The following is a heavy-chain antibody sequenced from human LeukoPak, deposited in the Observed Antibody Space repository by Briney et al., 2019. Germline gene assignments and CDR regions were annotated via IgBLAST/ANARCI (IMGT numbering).Heavy chain of an antibody. CDR1: GFTFNNFE. V-gene: IGHV3-48*03. CDR2: ISSSGSTI. Sequence: QPGGSLRLSCAASGFTFNNFEMNWVRQAPGKGLEWVSYISSSGSTIYYADSVKGRFTTSRDNAKNSLYLQMHSLRAEDTAVYYCSAVVPTAIGSSFDYWGQGTLVTVSS. D-gene: IGHD2-2*02. CDR3: SAVVPTAIGSSFDY. J-gene: IGHJ4*02.